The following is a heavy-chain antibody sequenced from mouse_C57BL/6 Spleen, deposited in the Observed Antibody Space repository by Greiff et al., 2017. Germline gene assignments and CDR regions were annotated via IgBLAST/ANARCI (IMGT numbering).Heavy chain of an antibody. V-gene: IGHV1-15*01. CDR3: TRVKDGMDY. J-gene: IGHJ4*01. CDR1: GYTFTDYE. Sequence: QVQLQQSGAELVRPGASVTLSCKASGYTFTDYEMHWVKQTPVHGLEWIGAIDPETGGTAYKQKFKGKAILTADQSSRTAYMELRSLTSEDSAVYYCTRVKDGMDYGGQGTSVTVSS. CDR2: IDPETGGT.